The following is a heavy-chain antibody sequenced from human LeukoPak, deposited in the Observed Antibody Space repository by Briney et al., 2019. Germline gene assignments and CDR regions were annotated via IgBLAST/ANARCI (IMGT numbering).Heavy chain of an antibody. D-gene: IGHD6-13*01. J-gene: IGHJ6*02. CDR1: GFTFSSYG. CDR3: ARDVEDSSSWNVGYYYYGMDV. CDR2: IWYDGSNK. V-gene: IGHV3-33*01. Sequence: PGGSLRLSCAASGFTFSSYGMHWVRQAPGKGLEWVAVIWYDGSNKYYADSVKGRFTISRDNSKNTLYLQMNSLRAEDTAVYYCARDVEDSSSWNVGYYYYGMDVWGQGTTVTVSS.